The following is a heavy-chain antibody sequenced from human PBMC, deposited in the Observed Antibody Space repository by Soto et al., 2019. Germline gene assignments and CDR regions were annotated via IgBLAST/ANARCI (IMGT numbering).Heavy chain of an antibody. V-gene: IGHV3-48*02. Sequence: EVQLVESGGGLVQPGGSLRLSCAASGFIFSSYSINWVRQAPGKGLEWVSYISGSSTTIYYADSVKGRFTISRDNAKNSLSLQMNSLRDEDTAVYYCARDRPGSSSSSFYYYCIDVWGQGTTVTVSS. CDR2: ISGSSTTI. CDR3: ARDRPGSSSSSFYYYCIDV. CDR1: GFIFSSYS. J-gene: IGHJ6*02. D-gene: IGHD6-6*01.